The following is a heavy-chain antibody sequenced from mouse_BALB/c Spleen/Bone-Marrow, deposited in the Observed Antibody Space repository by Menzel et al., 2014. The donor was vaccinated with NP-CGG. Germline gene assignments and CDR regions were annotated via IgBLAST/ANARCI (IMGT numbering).Heavy chain of an antibody. V-gene: IGHV5-9-2*01. D-gene: IGHD2-4*01. CDR2: ISGGGSYT. Sequence: EVQLVESGGGLVKSGGSLKLSCAASGFTFNNYGMSWVRQTPEKRLEWVATISGGGSYTFYPDSVKGRFTISRDNAMNDLYLQLSSLRSEDTALYYCARHAYYDQTEVSFVYWGQGTLVTVSA. J-gene: IGHJ3*01. CDR3: ARHAYYDQTEVSFVY. CDR1: GFTFNNYG.